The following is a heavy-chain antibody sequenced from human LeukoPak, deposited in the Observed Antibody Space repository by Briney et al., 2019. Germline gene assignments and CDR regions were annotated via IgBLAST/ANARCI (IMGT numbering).Heavy chain of an antibody. Sequence: PSETLSLTCAVSGGSITTHNWNWIRQAPGKGLEWIGYIYFDGSTDYNPSLKGRVTISVDTSKNQFSLKVNSVTAADTAVYYCARERGSGGFDYCGQGTQVTVSS. CDR2: IYFDGST. D-gene: IGHD2-15*01. J-gene: IGHJ4*02. V-gene: IGHV4-59*11. CDR1: GGSITTHN. CDR3: ARERGSGGFDY.